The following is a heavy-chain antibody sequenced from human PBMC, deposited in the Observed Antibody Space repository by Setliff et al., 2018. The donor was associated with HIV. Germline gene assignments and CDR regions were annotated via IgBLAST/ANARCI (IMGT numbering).Heavy chain of an antibody. D-gene: IGHD5-18*01. CDR3: AREDTAPPDYYYSYMDV. CDR1: RYAFTGYY. J-gene: IGHJ6*03. CDR2: INPNSGGT. Sequence: ASVKVSCKASRYAFTGYYMHWVRQAPGQGLEWMGWINPNSGGTNYAQNLQGRVTMTTDTSTSTAYMELRSLRSDDTAVYYCAREDTAPPDYYYSYMDVWGKGTTVTVSS. V-gene: IGHV1-2*02.